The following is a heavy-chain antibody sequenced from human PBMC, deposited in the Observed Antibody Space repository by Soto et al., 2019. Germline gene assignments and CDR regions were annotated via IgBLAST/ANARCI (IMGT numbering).Heavy chain of an antibody. J-gene: IGHJ4*02. CDR3: ASALLDYGDYYFDN. Sequence: QVQLQESGPGLVKPSETLSLTCTVSGGSIGSYYWIWIRQSAGKGLEWIGRIFISGSTNYNPSLESRVTMSVDTSNNQFSLKLSSVTAADTAVYYCASALLDYGDYYFDNWGQGTLVTVYS. CDR2: IFISGST. D-gene: IGHD4-17*01. V-gene: IGHV4-4*07. CDR1: GGSIGSYY.